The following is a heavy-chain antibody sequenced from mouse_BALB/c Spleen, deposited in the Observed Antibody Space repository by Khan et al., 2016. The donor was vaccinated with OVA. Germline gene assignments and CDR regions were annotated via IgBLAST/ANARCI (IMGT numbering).Heavy chain of an antibody. CDR2: INTYTGKP. CDR3: AKVGYNGTMDY. D-gene: IGHD1-1*02. J-gene: IGHJ4*01. CDR1: GYTFTNNG. V-gene: IGHV9-3-1*01. Sequence: QIQLVQSGPELKKPGETVKISCKASGYTFTNNGMNWVKQAPGKGLKWMGWINTYTGKPTYADDFKGRFAFSLETSPSTAYWQIITLKIEDTATFFCAKVGYNGTMDYWGQGTSVTVSS.